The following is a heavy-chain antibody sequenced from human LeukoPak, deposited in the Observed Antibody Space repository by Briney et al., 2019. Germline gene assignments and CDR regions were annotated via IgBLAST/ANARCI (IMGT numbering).Heavy chain of an antibody. J-gene: IGHJ6*04. CDR3: ARHYDRSDGSGSLDV. V-gene: IGHV5-51*01. CDR1: GYSFTSYW. CDR2: IYPGDSDT. Sequence: ESLKISCKGSGYSFTSYWIGWVRQMPGKGLEWMGIIYPGDSDTRYSPSFQGQVTISADKSISTAYLQWSSLKASDTAMYYCARHYDRSDGSGSLDVWGKGTTVTVSS. D-gene: IGHD3-10*01.